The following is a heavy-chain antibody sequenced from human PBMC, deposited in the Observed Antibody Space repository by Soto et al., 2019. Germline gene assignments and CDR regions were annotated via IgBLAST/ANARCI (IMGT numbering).Heavy chain of an antibody. J-gene: IGHJ4*02. Sequence: SETLSLTCAVYGGSFSGYYWSWIRQPPGKGLEWIGEINHSGSTNYNPSLKSRVTISVDTSKNQFSLKLSSVTAADTAVYYCARGGVVAATAFDYWGQGTLVTVSS. CDR1: GGSFSGYY. CDR2: INHSGST. D-gene: IGHD2-15*01. CDR3: ARGGVVAATAFDY. V-gene: IGHV4-34*01.